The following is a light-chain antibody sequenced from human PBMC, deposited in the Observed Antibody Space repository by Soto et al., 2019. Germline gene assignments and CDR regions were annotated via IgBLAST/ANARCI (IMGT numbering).Light chain of an antibody. CDR3: QQYGSSPIT. V-gene: IGKV3-20*01. CDR2: GAS. CDR1: RSVGSNY. J-gene: IGKJ5*01. Sequence: EIVLTQFPGTLSLSPGETATLSCRAGRSVGSNYLAWYQQKPGQAPRLLIYGASSRATGIPDRFIGSGSGTDFTLTISRLDPADFAVYYCQQYGSSPITFGQGTRLVIK.